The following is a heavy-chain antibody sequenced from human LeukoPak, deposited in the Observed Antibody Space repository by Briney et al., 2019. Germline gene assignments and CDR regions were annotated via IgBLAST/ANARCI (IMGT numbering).Heavy chain of an antibody. CDR3: ARVPVVVPAAGFDP. V-gene: IGHV4-59*11. Sequence: PSETLSLTCTVSGGSISSHYWSWIRQPPGKGLEWIGYIYYSGSTNYNPSLKSRVTISVDTSKNQFSLKLSSVTAADTAVYYCARVPVVVPAAGFDPWGQGTLVTVSS. D-gene: IGHD2-2*01. CDR2: IYYSGST. CDR1: GGSISSHY. J-gene: IGHJ5*02.